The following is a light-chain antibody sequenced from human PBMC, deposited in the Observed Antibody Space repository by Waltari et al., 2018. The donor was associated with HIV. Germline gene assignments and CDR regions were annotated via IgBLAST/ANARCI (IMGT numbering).Light chain of an antibody. V-gene: IGLV2-8*01. CDR2: DVI. J-gene: IGLJ2*01. CDR3: SSHAGSKVV. CDR1: SRDVGGYNY. Sequence: QSALTQPPSASGSPGQSVTLSCPGTSRDVGGYNYVSWHQQHPGKAPKLMIYDVIKMPSGVPDRFSGSKSGNTASLTVSWLQPEDEADYYCSSHAGSKVVFGGGTRLTVL.